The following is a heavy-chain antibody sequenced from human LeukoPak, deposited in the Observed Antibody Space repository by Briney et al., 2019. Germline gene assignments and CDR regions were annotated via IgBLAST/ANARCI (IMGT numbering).Heavy chain of an antibody. V-gene: IGHV4-30-2*03. Sequence: PSETLSLTCAVSGGSISSGGHSWSWIRQPPGKGLEWIGYIYHSGSTYYNPSLKSRVTISVDTSKKQFSLKLSSVTAADTAVYYCAKDGIGELSNYYMDVWGKGTTVTVSS. CDR2: IYHSGST. J-gene: IGHJ6*03. D-gene: IGHD3-10*01. CDR1: GGSISSGGHS. CDR3: AKDGIGELSNYYMDV.